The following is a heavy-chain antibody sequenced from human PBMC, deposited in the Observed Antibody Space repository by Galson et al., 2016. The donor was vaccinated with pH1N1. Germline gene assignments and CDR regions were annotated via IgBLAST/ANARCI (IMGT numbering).Heavy chain of an antibody. CDR2: IYHSGST. J-gene: IGHJ4*02. V-gene: IGHV4-38-2*01. CDR1: GYSISSGYY. Sequence: ETLSLPCAVSGYSISSGYYWGWIRQPPGKGLEWIGSIYHSGSTDYNPSLKSRFTTSVDRSKNQFSLKLTPVTAADTAIYYCARHQSGVGGIPFAFDSWGQGTLVTVSS. D-gene: IGHD3-3*01. CDR3: ARHQSGVGGIPFAFDS.